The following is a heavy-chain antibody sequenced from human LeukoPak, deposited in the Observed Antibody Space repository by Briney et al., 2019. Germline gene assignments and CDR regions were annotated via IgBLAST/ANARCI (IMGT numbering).Heavy chain of an antibody. Sequence: ASVKVSCKASGDTFSSHAISWVRQAPGRGLEWMGWINPNSGATNYAQKFQGRVTMTRDTSISTAYMELSRLRSDDTAVYYCARTGEISSSPREFQHWGQGTLVTVSS. CDR3: ARTGEISSSPREFQH. V-gene: IGHV1-2*02. J-gene: IGHJ1*01. CDR2: INPNSGAT. CDR1: GDTFSSHA. D-gene: IGHD6-13*01.